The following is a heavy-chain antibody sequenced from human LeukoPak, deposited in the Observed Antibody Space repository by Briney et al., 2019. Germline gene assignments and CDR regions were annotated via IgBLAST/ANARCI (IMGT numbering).Heavy chain of an antibody. CDR3: ARVSGSPSFTFDY. D-gene: IGHD3-10*01. CDR2: IYYSGST. J-gene: IGHJ4*02. CDR1: GGSISSYY. Sequence: SETLSLTCTVSGGSISSYYRSWVRQPAGKGMEWIGYIYYSGSTNYNPSLKSGVTISVDTSKNQFSLKLSSVTAADTAVYYCARVSGSPSFTFDYWGQGTLVTVSS. V-gene: IGHV4-59*01.